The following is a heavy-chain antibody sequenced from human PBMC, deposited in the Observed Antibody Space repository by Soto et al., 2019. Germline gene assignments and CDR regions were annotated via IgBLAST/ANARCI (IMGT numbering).Heavy chain of an antibody. Sequence: AGGALRLSCAAPGFTFSSYAMSWVRQAPGKGLEWVSAISGSGGSTYYADSVKGRFTISRDNSKNTLYLQMNSLRAEDTAVYYCAKGDHIVVVVATSDYWGQGTLVTVSS. CDR1: GFTFSSYA. J-gene: IGHJ4*02. V-gene: IGHV3-23*01. CDR2: ISGSGGST. D-gene: IGHD2-15*01. CDR3: AKGDHIVVVVATSDY.